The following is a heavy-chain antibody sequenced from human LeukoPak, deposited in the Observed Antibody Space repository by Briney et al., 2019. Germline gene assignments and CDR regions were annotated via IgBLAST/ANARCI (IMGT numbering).Heavy chain of an antibody. V-gene: IGHV1-69*13. Sequence: ASVKVSCKASGGTFSSYAISWVRQAPGQGLEWMGGIIPIFGTANYAQKFQGRVTITADESTSTAYMELSSLRSEDTAVYYCATLKATDYYDSSGYYHDYWGQGTLVTVPS. CDR1: GGTFSSYA. CDR2: IIPIFGTA. J-gene: IGHJ4*02. D-gene: IGHD3-22*01. CDR3: ATLKATDYYDSSGYYHDY.